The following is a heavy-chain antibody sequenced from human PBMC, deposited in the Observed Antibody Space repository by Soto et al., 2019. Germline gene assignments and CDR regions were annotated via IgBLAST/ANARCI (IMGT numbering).Heavy chain of an antibody. J-gene: IGHJ3*02. CDR1: GGSISSYY. Sequence: PSETLSLTCTVSGGSISSYYWSWFRQPPGKGLEWFGYIYYSGSTNYNPSLKSRVTISVDTSKNQFSLKLSSVTAADTAVYYCARHERRAADIVVVVASGAFDIWGQGTMVTVSS. V-gene: IGHV4-59*08. CDR3: ARHERRAADIVVVVASGAFDI. D-gene: IGHD2-15*01. CDR2: IYYSGST.